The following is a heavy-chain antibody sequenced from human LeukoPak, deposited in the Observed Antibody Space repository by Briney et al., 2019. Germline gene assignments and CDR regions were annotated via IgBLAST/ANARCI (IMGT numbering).Heavy chain of an antibody. CDR2: IYYSGST. J-gene: IGHJ3*01. CDR3: ARGDDILTGPKDL. D-gene: IGHD3-9*01. Sequence: SETLSLTCTVSGGSISSYYWSWIRQPPGKGLEWIGYIYYSGSTNYNPSLKSRVTISVDTSKNQFSLKLSSVTAADTAVYYCARGDDILTGPKDLWGQGTMVTVSS. V-gene: IGHV4-59*01. CDR1: GGSISSYY.